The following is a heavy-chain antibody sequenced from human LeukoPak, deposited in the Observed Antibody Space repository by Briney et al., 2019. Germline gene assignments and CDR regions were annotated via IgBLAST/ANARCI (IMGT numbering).Heavy chain of an antibody. CDR3: AKRTSENYYFDY. D-gene: IGHD1-7*01. CDR2: INQDSSEK. CDR1: GFSFSNSL. Sequence: GGSLRLSCVGSGFSFSNSLMSWVRQAPGKGPEWVANINQDSSEKSYVDSVKGRFSISRDNAKSSVFLQMNSLRAEDTAVYYCAKRTSENYYFDYWGQGTLVTVSS. V-gene: IGHV3-7*03. J-gene: IGHJ4*02.